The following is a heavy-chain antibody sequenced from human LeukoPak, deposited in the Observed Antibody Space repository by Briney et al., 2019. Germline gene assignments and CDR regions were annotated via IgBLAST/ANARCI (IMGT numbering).Heavy chain of an antibody. CDR1: GGSISSSGYN. Sequence: PSGTLSLTCTVSGGSISSSGYNWGWIRQPPGKGLEWIGSVHYSGSTYYNPSLKSRITISVDTSKNQFSLKLSSVTAADTAVYYCARHSLIVEDAFDIWGQGTMVTVS. CDR3: ARHSLIVEDAFDI. CDR2: VHYSGST. J-gene: IGHJ3*02. D-gene: IGHD2-15*01. V-gene: IGHV4-39*01.